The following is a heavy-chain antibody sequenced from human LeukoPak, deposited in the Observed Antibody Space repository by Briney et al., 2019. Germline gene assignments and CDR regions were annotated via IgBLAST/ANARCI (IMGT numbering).Heavy chain of an antibody. Sequence: SETLSLTCTVSGGSISSYYWSWIRQPAGKGLEWIGRIYTSGSTNYNPSLKSRVTMSVDTSKNQFSLKLSSVIAADTAVYYCARAWYSNYYYYYMDVWGKGTTVTVSS. D-gene: IGHD2-15*01. J-gene: IGHJ6*03. CDR3: ARAWYSNYYYYYMDV. V-gene: IGHV4-4*07. CDR1: GGSISSYY. CDR2: IYTSGST.